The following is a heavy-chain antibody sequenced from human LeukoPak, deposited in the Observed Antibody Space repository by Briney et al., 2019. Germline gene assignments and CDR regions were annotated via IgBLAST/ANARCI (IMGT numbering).Heavy chain of an antibody. J-gene: IGHJ5*02. D-gene: IGHD6-13*01. CDR3: ARGPHSSSWSNWFDP. Sequence: PGGSLRLSCAASGFTFSSYSMNWVRQAPGKGLEWVSSISSSSSYIYYADSVKGRFTISRDNAKNSLYLQMNSLRAEDTAVYYCARGPHSSSWSNWFDPWGQGILVTVSS. V-gene: IGHV3-21*01. CDR1: GFTFSSYS. CDR2: ISSSSSYI.